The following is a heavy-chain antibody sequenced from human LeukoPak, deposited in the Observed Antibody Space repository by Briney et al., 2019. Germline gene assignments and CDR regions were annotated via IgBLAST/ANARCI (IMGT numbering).Heavy chain of an antibody. CDR1: GYTFTSYD. CDR3: ARGRRVTIFGVVIQYYFDY. D-gene: IGHD3-3*01. CDR2: MNPNSGIT. Sequence: ASVKVSCKASGYTFTSYDINWVRQATGQGLEWMGWMNPNSGITVYAQKFQGRVTMTRNTSISTAYMELSSLRSEDTAVYYCARGRRVTIFGVVIQYYFDYWGQGTLVTVSS. J-gene: IGHJ4*02. V-gene: IGHV1-8*01.